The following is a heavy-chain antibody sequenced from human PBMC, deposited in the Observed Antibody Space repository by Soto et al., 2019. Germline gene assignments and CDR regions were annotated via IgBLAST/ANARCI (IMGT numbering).Heavy chain of an antibody. Sequence: EVQLLESGGGLVQPGGSLRLSCAASGFSFSTYALTLVRQAPGKGLEWVSAISGNGHATFYADSVKGRFTISRDNSKNTVYLQMDSLRPEDTALYYCAKNWGGLEYWGQGTLVTVSS. CDR3: AKNWGGLEY. V-gene: IGHV3-23*01. D-gene: IGHD7-27*01. CDR2: ISGNGHAT. J-gene: IGHJ4*02. CDR1: GFSFSTYA.